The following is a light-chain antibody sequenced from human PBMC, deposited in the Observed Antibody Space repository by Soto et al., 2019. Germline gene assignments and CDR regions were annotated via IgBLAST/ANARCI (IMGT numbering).Light chain of an antibody. CDR2: EVT. J-gene: IGLJ3*02. CDR1: SSDVGGYNF. CDR3: SSYTTSSTLM. V-gene: IGLV2-14*01. Sequence: QSVLTQPASVSGSPGQSITISCTGTSSDVGGYNFVSWYQQHAGKAPKLMIYEVTNRPSGVSNRFSGSKSGNTASLTISGLQAEDEADYYCSSYTTSSTLMFGGGTKVTVL.